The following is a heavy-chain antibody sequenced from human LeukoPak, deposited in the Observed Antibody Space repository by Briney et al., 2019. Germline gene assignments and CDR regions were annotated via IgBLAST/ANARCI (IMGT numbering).Heavy chain of an antibody. CDR1: GGTFSRFA. V-gene: IGHV1-69*04. CDR2: IIPVLTMA. D-gene: IGHD1-26*01. CDR3: ARVTSGSYPDAFDI. J-gene: IGHJ3*02. Sequence: SVKVSCKASGGTFSRFAISWVRQAPGQGLEWMGRIIPVLTMANYAQKFQGRVTITADQSTGTAYMELSSLRSEDTAVYYCARVTSGSYPDAFDIWGQGTMVTVSS.